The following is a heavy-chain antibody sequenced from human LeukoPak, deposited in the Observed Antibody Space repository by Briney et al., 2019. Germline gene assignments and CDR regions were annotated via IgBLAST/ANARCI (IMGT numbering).Heavy chain of an antibody. V-gene: IGHV3-74*01. D-gene: IGHD5-18*01. J-gene: IGHJ4*02. Sequence: PGGSLGLSCAASGFTFSSYWMHWVRQAPGKGLVWVSRINSDGSSTSYADSVKGRFTISRDSAKNTLYLQMNSLRAEDTAVYYCGNLDTPMGYWGQGTLVTVSS. CDR2: INSDGSST. CDR1: GFTFSSYW. CDR3: GNLDTPMGY.